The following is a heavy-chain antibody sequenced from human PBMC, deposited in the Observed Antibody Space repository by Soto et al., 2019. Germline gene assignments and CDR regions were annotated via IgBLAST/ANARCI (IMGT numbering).Heavy chain of an antibody. Sequence: TXSLTCAISGDIVSSNSAAWNWIRQSPSRGLEWLGRTYYRSKWYNDYAVSVKSRITINPDTSKNQFSPQLNSVTPEDTAVYYCAREGRIAVAGLYYYYYYGMDVWGQGTTVTVSS. J-gene: IGHJ6*02. CDR3: AREGRIAVAGLYYYYYYGMDV. D-gene: IGHD6-19*01. CDR1: GDIVSSNSAA. V-gene: IGHV6-1*01. CDR2: TYYRSKWYN.